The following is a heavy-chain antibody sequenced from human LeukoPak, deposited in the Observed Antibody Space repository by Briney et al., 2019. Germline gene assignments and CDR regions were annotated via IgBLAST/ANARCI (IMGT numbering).Heavy chain of an antibody. CDR2: IFDGKTI. CDR3: ASGAWAARLNS. Sequence: PSDTLSLTCAVYGESLNYYYWSWLRQSPGRGLEWIGDIFDGKTINYNPSLKSRVTISAVTSSQQFSLNLKSVTAADTAVYFCASGAWAARLNSWAQGALVIVSS. J-gene: IGHJ4*02. V-gene: IGHV4-34*12. D-gene: IGHD4-23*01. CDR1: GESLNYYY.